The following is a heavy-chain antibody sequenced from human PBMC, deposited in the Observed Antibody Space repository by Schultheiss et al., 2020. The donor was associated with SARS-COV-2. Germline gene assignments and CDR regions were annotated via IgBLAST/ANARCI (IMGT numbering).Heavy chain of an antibody. CDR1: GFTFSSYA. CDR2: ISWNSGSI. Sequence: GGSLRLSCAASGFTFSSYAMSWVRQAPGKGLEWVSGISWNSGSIGYADSVKGRFTISRDNAKNSLYLQMNSLRAEDTALYYCAREVGLSHLVDYWGQGTLVTVSS. V-gene: IGHV3-20*04. CDR3: AREVGLSHLVDY. D-gene: IGHD3/OR15-3a*01. J-gene: IGHJ4*02.